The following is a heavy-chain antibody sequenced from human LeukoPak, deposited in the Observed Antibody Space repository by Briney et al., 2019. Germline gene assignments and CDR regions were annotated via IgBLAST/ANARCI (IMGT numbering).Heavy chain of an antibody. V-gene: IGHV4-4*07. CDR2: IYSSGTT. D-gene: IGHD6-19*01. CDR1: GGSSSTHY. J-gene: IGHJ4*02. CDR3: ARASTRPGIAVAAQPPAYFDY. Sequence: SETLSLTCTVSGGSSSTHYYSWIRQPAGTGLEWIGLIYSSGTTNYNPSLKSRLTMSIDTSKNQFSLRLNSVTVADTAVYYCARASTRPGIAVAAQPPAYFDYWGQGTLVTVSS.